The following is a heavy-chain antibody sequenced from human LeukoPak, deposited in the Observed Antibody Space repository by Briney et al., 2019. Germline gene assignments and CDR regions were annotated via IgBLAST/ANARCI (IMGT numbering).Heavy chain of an antibody. J-gene: IGHJ4*02. CDR2: IYYSGST. Sequence: PSETLSLTCTVSGGSISSYYWSWIRQPPGKGLEWIGYIYYSGSTNYNPSLKSRVTISVDTSKNQFSLKLSSVTAADTAVYYCARGAVDPLTGSVSFDYWGQGTLVTVSS. V-gene: IGHV4-59*01. CDR1: GGSISSYY. D-gene: IGHD3-9*01. CDR3: ARGAVDPLTGSVSFDY.